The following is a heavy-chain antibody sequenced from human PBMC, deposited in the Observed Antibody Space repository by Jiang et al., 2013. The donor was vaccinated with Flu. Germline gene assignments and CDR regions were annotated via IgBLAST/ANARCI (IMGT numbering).Heavy chain of an antibody. J-gene: IGHJ4*02. CDR3: AIASGLLLFDY. D-gene: IGHD3-22*01. V-gene: IGHV4-59*01. CDR1: GGSISSYY. Sequence: GPGLVKPSETLSLTCTVSGGSISSYYWSWIRQPPGKGLEWIGYIYYSGSTNYNPSLKSRVTISVDTSKNQFSLKLSSVTAADTAVYYCAIASGLLLFDYWGQGTLVTVSS. CDR2: IYYSGST.